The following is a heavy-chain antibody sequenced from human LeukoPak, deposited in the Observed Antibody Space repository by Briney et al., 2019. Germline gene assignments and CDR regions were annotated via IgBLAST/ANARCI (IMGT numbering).Heavy chain of an antibody. CDR2: VSGSGSTT. V-gene: IGHV3-23*01. CDR3: AKSLDSGGNRARLDF. J-gene: IGHJ4*02. Sequence: GGSLRLSCVASGFTFSTYGMNWVRQAPGKGLEWVSAVSGSGSTTYYARSVKGRFTVSRDNSKNTLYLQMNSLRVDDTAVYYCAKSLDSGGNRARLDFWGQGTLVTVSS. CDR1: GFTFSTYG. D-gene: IGHD4-23*01.